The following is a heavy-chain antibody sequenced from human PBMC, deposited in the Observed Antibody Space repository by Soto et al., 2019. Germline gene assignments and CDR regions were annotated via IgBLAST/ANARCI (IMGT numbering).Heavy chain of an antibody. D-gene: IGHD6-19*01. CDR1: GFTFSSYA. V-gene: IGHV3-30-3*01. J-gene: IGHJ6*02. CDR2: ISYDGSNK. CDR3: ARATAVAGRYYYGMDV. Sequence: QVQLVESGGGVVQPGRSLRLSCAASGFTFSSYAMHWVRQAPGKGLEWVAVISYDGSNKYYADSVKGRFTISRDNSKNTLYLQMNSLRAEDTAVYYCARATAVAGRYYYGMDVWGQGTTVTVSS.